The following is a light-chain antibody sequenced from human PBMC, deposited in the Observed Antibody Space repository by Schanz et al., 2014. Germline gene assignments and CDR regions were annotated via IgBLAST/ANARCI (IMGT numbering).Light chain of an antibody. Sequence: QSALTQPPSASGSPGQSVTISCTGTTNDVGGYDSVSWYQQHPGKAPTLLIYAVNKRPSGVPDRFSGSKSGDTASLTVSGLQAEDEADYYCSSYTSSSTSFGGGTKVTVL. CDR1: TNDVGGYDS. J-gene: IGLJ2*01. V-gene: IGLV2-8*01. CDR2: AVN. CDR3: SSYTSSSTS.